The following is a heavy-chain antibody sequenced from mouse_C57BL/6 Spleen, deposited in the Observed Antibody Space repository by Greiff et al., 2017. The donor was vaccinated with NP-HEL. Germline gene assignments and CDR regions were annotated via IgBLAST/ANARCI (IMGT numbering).Heavy chain of an antibody. CDR2: IDPETGGT. D-gene: IGHD1-1*02. V-gene: IGHV1-15*01. J-gene: IGHJ3*01. CDR1: GYTFTDYE. CDR3: TKGGRAWFAY. Sequence: VKLQQSGAELVRPGASVTLSCKASGYTFTDYEMHWVKQTPVHGLEWIGAIDPETGGTAYNQKFKGKAILTADKSSSTAYMELRSLTSEDSAVYYCTKGGRAWFAYWGQGTLVTVSA.